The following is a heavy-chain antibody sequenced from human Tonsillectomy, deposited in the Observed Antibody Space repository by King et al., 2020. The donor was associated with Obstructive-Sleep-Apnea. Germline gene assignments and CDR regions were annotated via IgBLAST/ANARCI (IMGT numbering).Heavy chain of an antibody. Sequence: QLVQSGAEVKKPGSSVKVSCKASGGTFSSYAISWVRQAPGQGLEWMGGIIPILGIANYAQKFQGRVTITADKSTSTAYMELSSLRSEDTAVYYCARDFGIAAAGTNPTYYFDYWGQGTLVTVSS. D-gene: IGHD6-13*01. CDR1: GGTFSSYA. V-gene: IGHV1-69*09. J-gene: IGHJ4*02. CDR2: IIPILGIA. CDR3: ARDFGIAAAGTNPTYYFDY.